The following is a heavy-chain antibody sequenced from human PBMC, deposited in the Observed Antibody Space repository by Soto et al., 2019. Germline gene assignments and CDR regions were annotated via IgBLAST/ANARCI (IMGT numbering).Heavy chain of an antibody. CDR2: ISYDGSNK. J-gene: IGHJ6*02. CDR3: ARDKITMVRGAILSHYYYGMDV. D-gene: IGHD3-10*01. CDR1: GFTFSSYA. Sequence: QVQLVESGGGVVQPGRSLRLSCAASGFTFSSYAMHWVRQAPGKGLEWVAVISYDGSNKYYADSVKGRFTISRDNSKNTLYLQMNSLRAEDTAVYYCARDKITMVRGAILSHYYYGMDVWGQGTTVTVSS. V-gene: IGHV3-30-3*01.